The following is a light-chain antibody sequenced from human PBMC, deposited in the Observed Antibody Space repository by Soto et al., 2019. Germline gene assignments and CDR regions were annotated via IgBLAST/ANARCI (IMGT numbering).Light chain of an antibody. CDR1: QSVSSGY. V-gene: IGKV3-20*01. CDR3: QQYGSSPWT. J-gene: IGKJ1*01. CDR2: AAS. Sequence: EIVLTQSPGTLSLSPGEGATLSCRASQSVSSGYLAWYQQKPGQAPRLLIYAASSRAPGIPDRFSGSGSGTDFTLTISRLEPEDFAVYYCQQYGSSPWTFGQGTKVQIK.